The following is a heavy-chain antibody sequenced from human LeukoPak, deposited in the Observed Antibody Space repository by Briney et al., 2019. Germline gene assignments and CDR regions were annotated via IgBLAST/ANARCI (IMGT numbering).Heavy chain of an antibody. D-gene: IGHD3-10*01. CDR3: AKDQYYGSGSYFTFDI. J-gene: IGHJ3*02. CDR2: ISANDGGT. V-gene: IGHV3-23*01. CDR1: GFTFSNYA. Sequence: GGSLRLSCAASGFTFSNYAMSWVRQAPGKGLEWVSSISANDGGTYYADSVKGRFTISRDNSKNTLYFEMNSLGAEDTAVYFCAKDQYYGSGSYFTFDIWGQGRMVTVSS.